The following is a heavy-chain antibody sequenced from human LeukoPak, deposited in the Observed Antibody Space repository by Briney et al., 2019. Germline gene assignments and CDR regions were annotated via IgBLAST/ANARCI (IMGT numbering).Heavy chain of an antibody. CDR3: AETNTQDWFDP. CDR2: IYHSGET. Sequence: PSGTLSLTCRVSGGSIGSTSYYWGWIRQPPGKGLEWIASIYHSGETFYNPSLESRVAISVDTSNNEVFLDLYSVTAADTAMYYCAETNTQDWFDPWGRGTLVTVSS. D-gene: IGHD2-8*01. J-gene: IGHJ5*02. V-gene: IGHV4-39*07. CDR1: GGSIGSTSYY.